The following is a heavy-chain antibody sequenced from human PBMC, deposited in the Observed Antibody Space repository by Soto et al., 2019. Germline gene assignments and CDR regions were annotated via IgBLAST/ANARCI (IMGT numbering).Heavy chain of an antibody. V-gene: IGHV3-30-3*01. CDR2: ISYDGSNK. CDR1: GLTFSSYA. D-gene: IGHD6-13*01. CDR3: AREGEEDIAAAGPYFDY. Sequence: GGSLRLSCAASGLTFSSYAMHWVRQAPGKGLEWVAVISYDGSNKYYADSVKGRFTISRDNSKNTLYLQMNSLRAEDTAVYYCAREGEEDIAAAGPYFDYWGQGTLVTV. J-gene: IGHJ4*02.